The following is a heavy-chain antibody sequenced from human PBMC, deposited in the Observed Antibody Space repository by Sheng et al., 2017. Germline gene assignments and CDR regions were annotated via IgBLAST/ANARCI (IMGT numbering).Heavy chain of an antibody. Sequence: QLQLQESGPGLVKPSETLSLTCTVSGGSISSSSYYWGWIRQPPGKGLEWIGSIYYSGSTYYNPSLKSRVTISVDTSKNQFSLKLSSVTAADTAVYYCARDAGVSQWLPRDYYYGMDVWGQGTTVTVSS. CDR3: ARDAGVSQWLPRDYYYGMDV. CDR2: IYYSGST. D-gene: IGHD6-19*01. J-gene: IGHJ6*02. V-gene: IGHV4-39*07. CDR1: GGSISSSSYY.